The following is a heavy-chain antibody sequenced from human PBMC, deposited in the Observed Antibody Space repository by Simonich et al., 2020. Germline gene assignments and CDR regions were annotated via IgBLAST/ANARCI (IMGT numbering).Heavy chain of an antibody. CDR3: ARHTVKSIAATNYYYGMDV. Sequence: QVQLQQWGAGLLKPSETLSLTCAVYGGSFSGYYWSWVRQPPGKGLEWIGEIHHRGSTNYNPSLNSRVTLSVDTSKNQFSLKLSSVTAADTAVYYCARHTVKSIAATNYYYGMDVWGQGTTVTVSS. D-gene: IGHD6-13*01. CDR1: GGSFSGYY. CDR2: IHHRGST. V-gene: IGHV4-34*01. J-gene: IGHJ6*02.